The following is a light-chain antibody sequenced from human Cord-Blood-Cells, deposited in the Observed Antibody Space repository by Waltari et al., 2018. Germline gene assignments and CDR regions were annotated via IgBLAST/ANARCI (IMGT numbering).Light chain of an antibody. CDR1: QSVLYSANNKNY. CDR2: WAS. Sequence: DIVMTQSPVSLAVSLGERATNICKSSQSVLYSANNKNYLAWYQQKPRQPPKLLIYWASTRESGVPDRFSGSGSGTDFTLTISSLQAEDVAVYYCQQYYSTPFTFSPGTKVDIK. CDR3: QQYYSTPFT. J-gene: IGKJ3*01. V-gene: IGKV4-1*01.